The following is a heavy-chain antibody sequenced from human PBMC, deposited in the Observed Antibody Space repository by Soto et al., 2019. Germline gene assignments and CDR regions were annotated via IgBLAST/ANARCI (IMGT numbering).Heavy chain of an antibody. CDR3: ARVLGGMATVPFDY. CDR1: GFTFSSYA. V-gene: IGHV3-30-3*01. CDR2: ISYEGSNK. J-gene: IGHJ4*02. Sequence: LRLSCAASGFTFSSYAMHWVRQAPGTGLEWVAVISYEGSNKYYADSVKGRFTISRDNSKNTLYLQMNSLRTEDTAVYYCARVLGGMATVPFDYWGQGALVTVSS. D-gene: IGHD4-4*01.